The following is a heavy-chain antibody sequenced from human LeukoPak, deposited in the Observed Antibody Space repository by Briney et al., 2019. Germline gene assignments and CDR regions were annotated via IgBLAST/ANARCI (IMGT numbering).Heavy chain of an antibody. D-gene: IGHD3-16*01. CDR1: GGSTSGYS. J-gene: IGHJ4*02. Sequence: SETLSLKCTVSGGSTSGYSWSWIRQPAGRGLEWIGRVYTSENSNYNPSLRSRVSMSIDTSKSQFSLTLTSVTAADTAVYFCARVAGASNIWGFFDYWGQGVLVIVSS. CDR2: VYTSENS. CDR3: ARVAGASNIWGFFDY. V-gene: IGHV4-4*07.